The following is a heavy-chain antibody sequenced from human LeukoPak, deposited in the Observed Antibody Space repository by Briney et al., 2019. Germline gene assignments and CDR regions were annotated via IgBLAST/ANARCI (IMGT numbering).Heavy chain of an antibody. CDR3: ARQKYSSRVYYFDY. J-gene: IGHJ4*02. D-gene: IGHD6-19*01. CDR1: GFTFSSYS. Sequence: PGGSLRLSCAASGFTFSSYSMNWVRQAPGKGLEWVSYISSSSSTIYYADSVKGRFTISRDNAKNSLYLQMNSLRDEDTAVYYCARQKYSSRVYYFDYWGQGTLVTVSS. CDR2: ISSSSSTI. V-gene: IGHV3-48*02.